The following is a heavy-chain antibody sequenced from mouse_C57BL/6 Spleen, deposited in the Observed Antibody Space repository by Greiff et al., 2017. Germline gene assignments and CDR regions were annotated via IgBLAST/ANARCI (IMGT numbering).Heavy chain of an antibody. CDR2: IRNKANGYTT. CDR1: GFTFTDYY. V-gene: IGHV7-3*01. J-gene: IGHJ2*01. CDR3: ARSSSPFDY. D-gene: IGHD1-1*01. Sequence: VQLVESGGGLVQPGGSLSLSCAASGFTFTDYYMSWVRQPPGKALEWLGFIRNKANGYTTEYSASVKGRFTVSRDNSQSILYLQMNALRAEDSATYYCARSSSPFDYWGQGTTLTVSS.